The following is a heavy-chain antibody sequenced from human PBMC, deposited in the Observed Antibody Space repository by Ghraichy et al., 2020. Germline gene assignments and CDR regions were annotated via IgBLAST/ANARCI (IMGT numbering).Heavy chain of an antibody. V-gene: IGHV1-8*01. CDR3: ARPRDCTNGVCYPDFDY. Sequence: ASVKVSCKTSGYTFTSYDINWVRQATGQGLEWMGWMNPNSGNTGYAQKFQGRVTMTKNASISTAYMELSSLRSEDAAIYYCARPRDCTNGVCYPDFDYWGQETLVTVSS. CDR1: GYTFTSYD. CDR2: MNPNSGNT. D-gene: IGHD2-8*01. J-gene: IGHJ4*02.